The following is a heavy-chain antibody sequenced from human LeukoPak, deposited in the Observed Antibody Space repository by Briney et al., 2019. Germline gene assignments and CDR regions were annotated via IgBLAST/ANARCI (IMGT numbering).Heavy chain of an antibody. CDR2: ISGSGDRK. CDR1: GFTVSSNY. Sequence: QPGGSLRLSCAASGFTVSSNYMSWVRQAPGKGLEWVSAISGSGDRKNYADSVKGRFTISRDNSMNTLYLQTNILRAEDTAVYYCARDIISFIEGVVQHWGQGTLVTVSS. J-gene: IGHJ4*02. CDR3: ARDIISFIEGVVQH. D-gene: IGHD3-16*01. V-gene: IGHV3-23*01.